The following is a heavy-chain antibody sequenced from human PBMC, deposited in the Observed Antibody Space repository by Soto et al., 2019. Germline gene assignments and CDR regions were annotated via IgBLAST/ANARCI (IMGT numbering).Heavy chain of an antibody. CDR3: ARCTLGDYYYYYGMDV. V-gene: IGHV3-53*01. Sequence: EVQLVESGGGLIQPGGSLRLSCAASGFTVSSNYMSWVRQAPGKGLEWVSVIYSGGSTYYADSVKGRFTISRDNSKNTLYLQMNSLRAEDTAVYYCARCTLGDYYYYYGMDVWGQGTTVTVSS. D-gene: IGHD2-8*01. CDR1: GFTVSSNY. CDR2: IYSGGST. J-gene: IGHJ6*02.